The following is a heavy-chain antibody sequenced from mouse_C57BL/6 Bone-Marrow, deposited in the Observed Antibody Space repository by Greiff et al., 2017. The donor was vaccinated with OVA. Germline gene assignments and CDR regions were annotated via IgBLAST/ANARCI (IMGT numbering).Heavy chain of an antibody. V-gene: IGHV1-62-2*01. CDR3: ARRERRVWLAY. Sequence: VQLQQPGAELVKPGASVKLSCKASGYTFTEYSIHWVKQRPGQGLEWIGRIYPGSGSIKYNEKFKDKATLTADKSSSTVYMELSRLTSEDSAVYFCARRERRVWLAYWGQGTLVTVSA. CDR1: GYTFTEYS. J-gene: IGHJ3*01. CDR2: IYPGSGSI.